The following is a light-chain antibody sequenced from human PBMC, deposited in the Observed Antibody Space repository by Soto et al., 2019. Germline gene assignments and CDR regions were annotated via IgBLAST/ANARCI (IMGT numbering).Light chain of an antibody. CDR2: SNN. CDR1: SSNIGAGYD. Sequence: QSVLTQPPSVSGAPGQRVTISCTGSSSNIGAGYDVHWYQQVPGTAPKLLIYSNNQPPSGVPDRFSGSKSGTSASLAISGLQSEDEADYYCAAWDDSLNGVVFGGGTKLTVL. CDR3: AAWDDSLNGVV. J-gene: IGLJ2*01. V-gene: IGLV1-40*01.